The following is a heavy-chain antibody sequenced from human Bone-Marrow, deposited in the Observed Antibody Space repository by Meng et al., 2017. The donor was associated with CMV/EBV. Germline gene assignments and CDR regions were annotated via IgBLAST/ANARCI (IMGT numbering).Heavy chain of an antibody. D-gene: IGHD4-17*01. J-gene: IGHJ6*02. CDR3: ARDPSSTVTTDV. V-gene: IGHV3-7*01. CDR2: IKHDGTKE. CDR1: GFTFSNFW. Sequence: GGSLRLSCEAFGFTFSNFWMSWVRQAPGKGLEWVANIKHDGTKEHYVASVKGRFTISRDNAKNSLSLQMNSLRAEDTAVYYCARDPSSTVTTDVWGQGTTVTVSS.